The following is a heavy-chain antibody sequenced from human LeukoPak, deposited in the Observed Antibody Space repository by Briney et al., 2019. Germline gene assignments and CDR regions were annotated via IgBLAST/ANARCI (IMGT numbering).Heavy chain of an antibody. D-gene: IGHD3-3*01. CDR2: INPNSGGT. V-gene: IGHV1-2*02. CDR1: GYTFTGYY. CDR3: ARGYYDFWSGYSPYAFDI. Sequence: ASVKVSCKASGYTFTGYYMHWVRQAPGQGLEWMGWINPNSGGTNYAQKFQGRVTMTRDTSISTAYMELSRLRSDDTAVYYCARGYYDFWSGYSPYAFDIWGQGTMVTVSS. J-gene: IGHJ3*02.